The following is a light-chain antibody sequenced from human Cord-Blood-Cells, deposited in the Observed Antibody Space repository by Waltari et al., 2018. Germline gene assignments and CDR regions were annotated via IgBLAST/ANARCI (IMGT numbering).Light chain of an antibody. CDR2: EVS. J-gene: IGLJ1*01. CDR3: SSYTSSSTYV. Sequence: QSAMTQPASVSGSPGQSITISCTGTSSYGGGANYVSWYQQHPGKAPNLMIYEVSNRPSGVSNRFSGSKSGNTASLTISGLQAEDEADYYCSSYTSSSTYVFGTGTKVTVL. CDR1: SSYGGGANY. V-gene: IGLV2-14*01.